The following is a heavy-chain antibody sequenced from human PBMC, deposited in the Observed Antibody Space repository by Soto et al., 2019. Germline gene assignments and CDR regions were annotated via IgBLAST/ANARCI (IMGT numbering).Heavy chain of an antibody. Sequence: GASVKVSCKASGYTFTSYDINWVRQATGQGLEWMGWMNPNSGNTGYAQKFQGRVTMTRNTSISTAYMELSSLRSEDTAVYYCARVEDGYKNFDYWGQGTLVTVSS. CDR3: ARVEDGYKNFDY. CDR2: MNPNSGNT. V-gene: IGHV1-8*01. D-gene: IGHD5-12*01. CDR1: GYTFTSYD. J-gene: IGHJ4*02.